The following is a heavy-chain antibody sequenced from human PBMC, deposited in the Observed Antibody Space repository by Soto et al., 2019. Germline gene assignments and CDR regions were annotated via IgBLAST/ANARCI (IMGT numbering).Heavy chain of an antibody. J-gene: IGHJ4*02. Sequence: SETLSLTCSVSGGSISSYYWSLIRQPPGKGLEWIGYIYYSGSTNYNPSLKSRVTISVDTSKNQFSLKLSSVTAADTAVYYCARGVAAAGEIFDYWGQGTLVTVSS. CDR3: ARGVAAAGEIFDY. CDR2: IYYSGST. D-gene: IGHD6-13*01. CDR1: GGSISSYY. V-gene: IGHV4-59*01.